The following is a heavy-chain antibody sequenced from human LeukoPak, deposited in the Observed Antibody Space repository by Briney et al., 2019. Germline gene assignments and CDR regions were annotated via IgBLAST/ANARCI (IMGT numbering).Heavy chain of an antibody. V-gene: IGHV4-34*01. J-gene: IGHJ5*02. CDR2: INHSGST. CDR1: GGSLSGYY. Sequence: SETLSLTCAVYGGSLSGYYWSWIRQPPGKGLEWIGEINHSGSTNYNPSLKSRVTISVDTSKNQFSLKLSSVTAADTAVYYCARRRLAAAGRGYRFDPWGQGTLVTVSS. D-gene: IGHD6-13*01. CDR3: ARRRLAAAGRGYRFDP.